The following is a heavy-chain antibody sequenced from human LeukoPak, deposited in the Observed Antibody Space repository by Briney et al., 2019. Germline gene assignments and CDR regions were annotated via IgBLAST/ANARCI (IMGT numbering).Heavy chain of an antibody. J-gene: IGHJ3*01. V-gene: IGHV4-4*07. CDR3: ARPFSGSYSDAFDL. CDR1: GGSISSYY. D-gene: IGHD1-26*01. CDR2: IYTSGST. Sequence: SETLSLTCTVSGGSISSYYWSWIRQPAGKGLEWIGRIYTSGSTNYNPSLKSRVTMSVDTSKNQFSLKLRSVTAADTAVYYCARPFSGSYSDAFDLWGQGTMVTVSS.